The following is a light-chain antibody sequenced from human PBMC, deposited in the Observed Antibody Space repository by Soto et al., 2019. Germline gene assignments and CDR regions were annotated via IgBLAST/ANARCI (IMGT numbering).Light chain of an antibody. J-gene: IGKJ1*01. CDR2: GVS. V-gene: IGKV3-20*01. CDR1: QSISGRF. Sequence: EIVLTQSPGTLSVSPGERATVSCRAGQSISGRFLAWYQHIPGQAPRLLIYGVSTRATGIPDRFSGSGSGTDFTLTISRLEPEDFAVYYCHQYDTSPWTFGQGTKVEV. CDR3: HQYDTSPWT.